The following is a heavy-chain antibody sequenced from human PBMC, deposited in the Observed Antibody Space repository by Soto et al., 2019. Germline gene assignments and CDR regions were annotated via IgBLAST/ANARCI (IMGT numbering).Heavy chain of an antibody. CDR1: GFTFSMYW. CDR2: INDDGIST. CDR3: TRGPRSTSTGTGAF. D-gene: IGHD1-1*01. V-gene: IGHV3-74*01. J-gene: IGHJ4*02. Sequence: VQLVESGGGLVQPGGSLRLSCAASGFTFSMYWMHWVRQVPGKGPECVSRINDDGISTNYADSVKGRVTISRDNAKNTLYLQMNALRVEATAVYYCTRGPRSTSTGTGAFWGQGTLVTVSS.